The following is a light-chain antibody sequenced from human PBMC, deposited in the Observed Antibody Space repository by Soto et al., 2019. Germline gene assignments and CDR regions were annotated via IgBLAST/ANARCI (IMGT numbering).Light chain of an antibody. CDR3: QRYYGTPLT. V-gene: IGKV4-1*01. J-gene: IGKJ2*01. CDR1: QSVLYSSNNKNY. CDR2: WAS. Sequence: DIVMTQSPDSLAVSLGERATINCKSSQSVLYSSNNKNYLAWYQQKPGQPPKLLIYWASTRESGVPDRFSGSGSGTDFPLTISSLQAEDVAVYYCQRYYGTPLTFGQGNKLEIK.